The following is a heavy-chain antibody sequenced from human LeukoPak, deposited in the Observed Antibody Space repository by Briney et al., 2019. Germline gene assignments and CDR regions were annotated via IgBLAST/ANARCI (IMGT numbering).Heavy chain of an antibody. CDR1: GFTFADYA. V-gene: IGHV3-43*02. Sequence: PGGSLRLSCAASGFTFADYAMHWVRQAPGRGLEWVSLISGDGGDTYYADSVRGRFTISRDNSKNSLYLQTHSLRTEDTALYFCGKDIRERGYADFWGTGTLVTVSS. D-gene: IGHD3-22*01. J-gene: IGHJ4*02. CDR2: ISGDGGDT. CDR3: GKDIRERGYADF.